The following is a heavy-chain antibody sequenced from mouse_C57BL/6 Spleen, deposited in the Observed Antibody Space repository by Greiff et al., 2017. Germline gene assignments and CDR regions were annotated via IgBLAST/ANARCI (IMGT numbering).Heavy chain of an antibody. D-gene: IGHD2-1*01. CDR2: ISYDGSN. V-gene: IGHV3-6*01. CDR1: GYSITSGYY. Sequence: EVQRVESGPGLVKPSQSLSLTCSVTGYSITSGYYWNWIRQFPGNKLEWMGYISYDGSNNYNPSLKNRISITRDTSKNQFFLKLNSVTTEDTATYYCASHGNYYAMDYWGQGTSVTVSS. J-gene: IGHJ4*01. CDR3: ASHGNYYAMDY.